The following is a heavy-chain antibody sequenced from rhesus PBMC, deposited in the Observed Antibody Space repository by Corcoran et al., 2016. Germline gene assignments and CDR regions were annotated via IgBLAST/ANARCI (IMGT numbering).Heavy chain of an antibody. D-gene: IGHD1-44*01. J-gene: IGHJ4*01. V-gene: IGHV3-16*01. Sequence: EVQLVESGGGLVQPGGSLRLPCAASGFTFSKYWMNWVRQAPGKGLDWVGFIKKKSDGGKAENAESVKGKFTKSRDDSKTTLFQKRNSLETEDTAVYYGVRRGGGNPYFDYWGQGVLVTVSS. CDR1: GFTFSKYW. CDR3: VRRGGGNPYFDY. CDR2: IKKKSDGGKA.